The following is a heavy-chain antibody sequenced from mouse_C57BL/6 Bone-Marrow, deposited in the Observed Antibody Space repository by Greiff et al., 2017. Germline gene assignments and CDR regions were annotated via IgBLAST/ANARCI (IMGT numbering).Heavy chain of an antibody. CDR2: IDPETGGT. CDR3: TRRPRGAWFAY. CDR1: GYTFTDYE. Sequence: VQLVESGAELVRPGASVTLSCKASGYTFTDYEMHWVKQTPVHGLEWIGAIDPETGGTAYNQKFKGKAILTADKSSSTAYMELRSLTSEDPAVYYCTRRPRGAWFAYWGQGTLVTGSA. J-gene: IGHJ3*01. V-gene: IGHV1-15*01.